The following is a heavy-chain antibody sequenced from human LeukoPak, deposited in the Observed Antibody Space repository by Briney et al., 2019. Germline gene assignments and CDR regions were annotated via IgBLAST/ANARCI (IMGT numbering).Heavy chain of an antibody. Sequence: ASVKVFCKASGGTFSSYTISWVRQAPGQGLEWMGRINPNSGDTNYAQKFQGRVTMTRDTSISTAHMEMSRLRSDDTAVYYCARANFLYCSSTTCLFDYWGQGTLVTVSS. D-gene: IGHD2-2*01. V-gene: IGHV1-2*02. CDR2: INPNSGDT. CDR3: ARANFLYCSSTTCLFDY. CDR1: GGTFSSYT. J-gene: IGHJ4*02.